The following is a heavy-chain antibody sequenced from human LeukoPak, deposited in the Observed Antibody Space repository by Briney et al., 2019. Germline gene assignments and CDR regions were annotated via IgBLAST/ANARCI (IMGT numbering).Heavy chain of an antibody. CDR2: ITDSGSNT. CDR1: GFTFSNAW. V-gene: IGHV3-23*01. D-gene: IGHD6-13*01. Sequence: PGGSLRLSCAASGFTFSNAWMSWVRQAPGKGLEWVSAITDSGSNTEYADSVKGRFTISRDNSKNTLYLQMNSLRAEDTAVYYCAKSGSIWYYFDSWGQGTLVTVSS. J-gene: IGHJ4*02. CDR3: AKSGSIWYYFDS.